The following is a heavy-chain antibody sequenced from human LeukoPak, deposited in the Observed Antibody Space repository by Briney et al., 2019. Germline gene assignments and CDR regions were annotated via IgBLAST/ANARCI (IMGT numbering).Heavy chain of an antibody. CDR3: AKSMEYCSSTSCYTPYYFDY. CDR2: ISGSGGST. V-gene: IGHV3-23*01. D-gene: IGHD2-2*02. Sequence: GGSLRLSCAASGFTFSSYAMSWVRQAPGKGLEWVSAISGSGGSTYYADSVKGRFTISRDNSKNTLYLQMNSLRAEDTAVYYCAKSMEYCSSTSCYTPYYFDYWGQGTLVTVSS. CDR1: GFTFSSYA. J-gene: IGHJ4*02.